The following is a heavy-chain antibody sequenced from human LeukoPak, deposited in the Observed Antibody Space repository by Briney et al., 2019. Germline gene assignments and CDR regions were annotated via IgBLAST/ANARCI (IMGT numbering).Heavy chain of an antibody. CDR1: GGSISSYN. Sequence: PSETLSLTCTVSGGSISSYNWSWVRHPPRKGLGWGGYIYNSGSTNYNPSLKSRVTISVDTSTHQFSLQLSSVTAADTAVYYCARDSGNYDFWSDPPRYYYYGMDVWGQGTTVTVSS. V-gene: IGHV4-59*01. CDR2: IYNSGST. D-gene: IGHD3-3*01. J-gene: IGHJ6*02. CDR3: ARDSGNYDFWSDPPRYYYYGMDV.